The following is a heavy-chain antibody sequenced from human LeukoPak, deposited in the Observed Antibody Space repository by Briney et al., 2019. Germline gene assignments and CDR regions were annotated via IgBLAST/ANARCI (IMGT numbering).Heavy chain of an antibody. V-gene: IGHV3-33*01. D-gene: IGHD6-19*01. CDR3: ARDVTVDGINWFDP. CDR1: GFSFSSYA. CDR2: IWYDGSDQ. J-gene: IGHJ5*02. Sequence: GGSLRLSCVASGFSFSSYAMHWVRQAPGKGLEWVAVIWYDGSDQYYADSVKGRLTISRDNSKSTLYLQMNSLRVEDTAVYYCARDVTVDGINWFDPWGQGTLVTVSS.